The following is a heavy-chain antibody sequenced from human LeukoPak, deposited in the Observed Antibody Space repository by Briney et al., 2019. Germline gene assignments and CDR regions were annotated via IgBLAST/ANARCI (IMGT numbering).Heavy chain of an antibody. V-gene: IGHV1-8*01. CDR2: MNPNSGNT. CDR1: GYTFTSYD. CDR3: ARVAGVFWNTRYTNAFDI. D-gene: IGHD1/OR15-1a*01. Sequence: ASVKVSCKASGYTFTSYDINWVRQTTGQGLEWMGWMNPNSGNTGYAQKFQGRVTMTRNTSRSTAYMELSSLRSEDTAVYYCARVAGVFWNTRYTNAFDIWGQGTMVTVSS. J-gene: IGHJ3*02.